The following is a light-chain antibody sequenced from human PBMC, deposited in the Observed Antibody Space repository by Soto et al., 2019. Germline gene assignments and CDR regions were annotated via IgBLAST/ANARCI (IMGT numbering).Light chain of an antibody. J-gene: IGLJ2*01. CDR1: SSDVGGYKY. CDR3: SSYTRRSTVV. Sequence: QSVLTQPASVSGSPGQSITISCTGTSSDVGGYKYVSWYQQHPGKAPKLMIYEVSYRPSGVSDRFSGSKSGNTASLTISGLQAEDESDYYCSSYTRRSTVVFGGGTKVTVL. V-gene: IGLV2-14*01. CDR2: EVS.